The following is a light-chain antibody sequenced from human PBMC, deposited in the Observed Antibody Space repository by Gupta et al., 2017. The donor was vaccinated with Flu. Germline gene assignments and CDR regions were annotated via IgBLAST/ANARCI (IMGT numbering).Light chain of an antibody. CDR2: TAS. CDR1: QSISIF. CDR3: QQSYSAPFT. Sequence: PSSLSASVGDRVSITCRASQSISIFLHWYRQKPGKAPKLLIYTASHWQSDVPSRFSGTGSGTDFTLTISDRQPEDFAIYYCQQSYSAPFTLGKGTKV. V-gene: IGKV1-39*01. J-gene: IGKJ3*01.